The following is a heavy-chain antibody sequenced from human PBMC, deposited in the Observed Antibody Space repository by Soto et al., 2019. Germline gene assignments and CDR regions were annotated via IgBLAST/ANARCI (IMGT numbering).Heavy chain of an antibody. D-gene: IGHD6-19*01. V-gene: IGHV1-46*01. CDR3: ASSSAWLTLHY. J-gene: IGHJ4*02. Sequence: ASLKVYCKASGYTFTNYYIRWVRQAPGQGLEWMGIINPSGGSTTYAQRFQGRVTMTRDTSTSTVHMEVSSLRSEDTAVYYCASSSAWLTLHYWGQGTLVTVSS. CDR1: GYTFTNYY. CDR2: INPSGGST.